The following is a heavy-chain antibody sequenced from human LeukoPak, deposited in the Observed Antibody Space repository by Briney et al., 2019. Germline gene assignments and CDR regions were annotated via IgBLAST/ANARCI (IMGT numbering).Heavy chain of an antibody. V-gene: IGHV3-21*01. D-gene: IGHD5-18*01. Sequence: GGSLRLSCAASGFTFSSYSMNWVRQAPGKGLEWVSSISSSSSYIYYADSVKGRFTISRNNAKNSLYLQMNSLRAEDTAVYYCARSTARTNDAFDIWGQGIMVTVSS. CDR3: ARSTARTNDAFDI. CDR2: ISSSSSYI. J-gene: IGHJ3*02. CDR1: GFTFSSYS.